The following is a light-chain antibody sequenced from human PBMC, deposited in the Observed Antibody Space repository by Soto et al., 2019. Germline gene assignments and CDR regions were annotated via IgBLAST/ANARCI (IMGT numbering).Light chain of an antibody. CDR3: QQYNSYSSYT. CDR2: DAS. J-gene: IGKJ2*01. Sequence: DIQMTQSPSTLSASVGDRVTITCRASQSISSWLAWYQQKPGKAPKLLIYDASSLESGVPSRFSGGGSGTEFTLTISSLQPDDFATYCCQQYNSYSSYTFGQGTKLEIK. V-gene: IGKV1-5*01. CDR1: QSISSW.